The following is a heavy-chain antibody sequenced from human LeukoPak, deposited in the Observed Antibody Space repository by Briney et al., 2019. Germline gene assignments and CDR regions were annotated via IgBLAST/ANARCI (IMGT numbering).Heavy chain of an antibody. V-gene: IGHV4-4*07. J-gene: IGHJ6*03. CDR3: ARDGDCSSTSCPLGYYYMDV. Sequence: SETLSLTCTVSGGSISSYYWSWIRQPAGKGLEWIGRIYTSGSTNYNPYLKSRVTMSVDTSKNQFSLKLSSVTAADTAVYYCARDGDCSSTSCPLGYYYMDVWGKGTTVTVAS. CDR1: GGSISSYY. CDR2: IYTSGST. D-gene: IGHD2-2*03.